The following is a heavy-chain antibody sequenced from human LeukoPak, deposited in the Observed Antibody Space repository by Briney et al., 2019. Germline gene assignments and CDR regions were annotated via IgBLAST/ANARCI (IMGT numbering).Heavy chain of an antibody. CDR3: ARVWGGYYYYGMDV. CDR2: INHSGST. J-gene: IGHJ6*02. Sequence: SETLSLTCAVYGGSFSGYYWSWIRQPPGKGLEWIGEINHSGSTNYNPSLKNRVTISVDTSKNQFSLKLSSVTAADTAVYYCARVWGGYYYYGMDVWGQGTTVTVSS. D-gene: IGHD7-27*01. V-gene: IGHV4-34*01. CDR1: GGSFSGYY.